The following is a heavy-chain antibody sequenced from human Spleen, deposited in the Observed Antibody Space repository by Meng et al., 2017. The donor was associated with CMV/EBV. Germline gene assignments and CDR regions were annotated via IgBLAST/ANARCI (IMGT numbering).Heavy chain of an antibody. CDR3: AIARISSIAAHPDY. V-gene: IGHV3-23*01. CDR2: ISGSGGST. D-gene: IGHD6-6*01. J-gene: IGHJ4*02. CDR1: GFTFSSYA. Sequence: SGFTFSSYAMSWVRQAPGKGLEWVSAISGSGGSTYYADSVKGRFTISRDNSKNTLYLQMNSLRAEDTAVYYCAIARISSIAAHPDYWGQGTLVTVSS.